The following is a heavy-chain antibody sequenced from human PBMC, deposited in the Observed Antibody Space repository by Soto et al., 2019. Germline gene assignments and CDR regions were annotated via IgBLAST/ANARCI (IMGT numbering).Heavy chain of an antibody. CDR1: GGSISSYD. J-gene: IGHJ6*02. CDR3: ARLVIIPPHYYYHGMDV. CDR2: IYYSGST. D-gene: IGHD3-3*01. V-gene: IGHV4-59*01. Sequence: PSETLSLTCTVSGGSISSYDWSLLRQPPGKGLEWIGFIYYSGSTNYNPSLKSRVTISVDTSKNQFSLKLSSVSAADTAAYYCARLVIIPPHYYYHGMDVWGQGTTVTVSS.